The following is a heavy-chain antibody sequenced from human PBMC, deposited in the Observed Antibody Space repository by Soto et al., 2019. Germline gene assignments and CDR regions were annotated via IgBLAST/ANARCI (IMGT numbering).Heavy chain of an antibody. D-gene: IGHD5-18*01. CDR1: GGSFSGYY. V-gene: IGHV4-34*01. CDR2: INHSGST. CDR3: ARVSVLVDTAMVLAFDI. J-gene: IGHJ3*02. Sequence: SETLSLTCAVYGGSFSGYYWSWIHQPPGKGLEWIGEINHSGSTNYNPSLKSRVTISVDTSKNQFSLKLSSVTAADTAVYYCARVSVLVDTAMVLAFDIWGQGTMVTVSS.